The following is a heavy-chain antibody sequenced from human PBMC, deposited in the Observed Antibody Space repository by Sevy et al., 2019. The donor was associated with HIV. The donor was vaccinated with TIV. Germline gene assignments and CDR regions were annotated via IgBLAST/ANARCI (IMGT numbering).Heavy chain of an antibody. Sequence: GGSLRLSCVASGFDFTEHQMHWVRQPVGKGLEWIAAIGIYGDTYYMGSVKGRFTISREDANNSLFLQLASLTVGDTATYYCGRGTVVSLGGAWFDPWGQGTLVTVSS. CDR1: GFDFTEHQ. D-gene: IGHD3-16*01. CDR3: GRGTVVSLGGAWFDP. CDR2: IGIYGDT. J-gene: IGHJ5*02. V-gene: IGHV3-13*04.